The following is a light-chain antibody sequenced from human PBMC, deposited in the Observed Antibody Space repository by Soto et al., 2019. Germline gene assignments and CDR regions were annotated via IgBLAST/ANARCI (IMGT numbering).Light chain of an antibody. J-gene: IGKJ1*01. CDR2: DAT. Sequence: DIQMTQPPSSVSASVGDRVTITCRASQGISSWLAWYQQKPGKAPKVLIYDATSLQSGVPSRFSGSGSETDFTLTISSLQPEDFATYFCQQTYTFPRTFGQGTKVDIK. CDR1: QGISSW. CDR3: QQTYTFPRT. V-gene: IGKV1-12*01.